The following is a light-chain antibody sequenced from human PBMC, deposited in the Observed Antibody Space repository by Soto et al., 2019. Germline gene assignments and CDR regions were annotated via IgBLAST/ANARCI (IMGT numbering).Light chain of an antibody. CDR2: EVR. V-gene: IGLV2-14*01. J-gene: IGLJ1*01. Sequence: QSALTQPASVSGSPGQSITISCTGTSSDVGNYNYVSWYQHHPDKAPKVIIYEVRNRPSGVSNRFSGSKSGNTASLTISGLQAEDEADYYCSSYSSTNFYVFGTGTKLTVL. CDR1: SSDVGNYNY. CDR3: SSYSSTNFYV.